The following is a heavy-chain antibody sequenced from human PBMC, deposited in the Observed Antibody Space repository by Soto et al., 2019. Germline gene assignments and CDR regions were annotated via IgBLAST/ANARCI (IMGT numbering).Heavy chain of an antibody. D-gene: IGHD3-3*01. J-gene: IGHJ3*02. CDR2: ISGSGGST. V-gene: IGHV3-23*01. CDR1: GFTFSSYA. CDR3: AKRGNLGYDFWSGYYEEHYDAFDI. Sequence: GGSLRLSCAASGFTFSSYAMSWVRQAPGKGLEWVSAISGSGGSTYYADSVKGRFTISRDNSKNTLYLQMNSLRAEDTAVYYCAKRGNLGYDFWSGYYEEHYDAFDIWGQGTMVTVSS.